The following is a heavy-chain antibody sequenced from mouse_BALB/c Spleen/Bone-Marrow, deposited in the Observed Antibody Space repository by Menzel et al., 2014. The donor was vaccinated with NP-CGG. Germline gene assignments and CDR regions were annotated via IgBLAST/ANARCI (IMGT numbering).Heavy chain of an antibody. CDR1: GFNIKDPY. CDR3: ARGGTTATWYFDV. CDR2: IDPANGNT. V-gene: IGHV14-3*02. Sequence: AQLVESGAELVKPGASVKLSRTASGFNIKDPYMQWVKQRLEQGLEWIGRIDPANGNTKYDQKFQGKATITADPSSNTADLQLSSLTSEDTAVYYWARGGTTATWYFDVWAAWTTVTDSS. J-gene: IGHJ1*01. D-gene: IGHD1-2*01.